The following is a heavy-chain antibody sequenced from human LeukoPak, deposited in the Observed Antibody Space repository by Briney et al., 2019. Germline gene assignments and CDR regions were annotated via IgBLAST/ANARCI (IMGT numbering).Heavy chain of an antibody. D-gene: IGHD1-26*01. CDR2: IYTSGST. CDR3: ARGGGLLPLDY. V-gene: IGHV4-61*08. Sequence: SETLSLTCTVSGGSISSGENYWSWIRQPPGKGLEWIGYIYTSGSTNCNPSLKSRVTISVATSKNQFSLKLRSVTTADTAVYYCARGGGLLPLDYWGQGTLVTVSS. J-gene: IGHJ4*02. CDR1: GGSISSGENY.